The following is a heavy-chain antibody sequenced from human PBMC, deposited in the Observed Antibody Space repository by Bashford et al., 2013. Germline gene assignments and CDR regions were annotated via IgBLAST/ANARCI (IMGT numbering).Heavy chain of an antibody. Sequence: WVRQAPGQGLEWMGWISAYNGNTTYAQKFQGRVTMTRDTSTNTVYMELSGLLSEDTAVYYCARGLGSGSYYGYWGQGTLVTVSS. D-gene: IGHD3-10*01. CDR2: ISAYNGNT. V-gene: IGHV1-18*01. CDR3: ARGLGSGSYYGY. J-gene: IGHJ4*02.